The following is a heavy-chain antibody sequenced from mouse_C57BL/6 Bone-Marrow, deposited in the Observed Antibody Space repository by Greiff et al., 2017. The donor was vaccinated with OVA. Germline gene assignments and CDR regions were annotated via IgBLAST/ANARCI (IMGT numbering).Heavy chain of an antibody. CDR2: ISYSGST. Sequence: EVKLMESGPGLAKPSQTLSLTCPVTGYSITSDYWNWIRKFPGNKLEYMGYISYSGSTYYNPSLKSRIFITRDTSKNQYYLQLKSVTTEDTATYYCARGLLRAMDYWGQGTSVTVSA. CDR1: GYSITSDY. J-gene: IGHJ4*01. V-gene: IGHV3-8*01. D-gene: IGHD1-1*01. CDR3: ARGLLRAMDY.